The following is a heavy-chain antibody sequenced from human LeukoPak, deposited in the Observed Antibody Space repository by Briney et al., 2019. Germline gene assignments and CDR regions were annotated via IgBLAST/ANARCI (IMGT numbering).Heavy chain of an antibody. J-gene: IGHJ5*02. CDR2: ISGGGGTT. V-gene: IGHV3-23*01. D-gene: IGHD6-19*01. Sequence: GGSLRLSCTASGLTFSTYATSWVRQAPGKGLEWVSAISGGGGTTYYADSVKGRFTITRDNSKNTLYLQINTLRAEDTAVYYCANFERTVAGPYNWFDPWGQGTQVTVSS. CDR1: GLTFSTYA. CDR3: ANFERTVAGPYNWFDP.